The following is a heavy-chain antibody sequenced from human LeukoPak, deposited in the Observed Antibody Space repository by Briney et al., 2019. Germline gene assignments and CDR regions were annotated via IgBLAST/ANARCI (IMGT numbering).Heavy chain of an antibody. J-gene: IGHJ3*02. Sequence: GESLKISYKGSGYGFTSYWIGWVRRRPGKGRGWMGIIYPGDSDTRYSPSFQGQVTISADKSISTAYLQWSSLKASDTAMYYCARAGIAVAGTSRGAFDIWGQGTMVTVSS. CDR3: ARAGIAVAGTSRGAFDI. D-gene: IGHD6-19*01. CDR2: IYPGDSDT. V-gene: IGHV5-51*01. CDR1: GYGFTSYW.